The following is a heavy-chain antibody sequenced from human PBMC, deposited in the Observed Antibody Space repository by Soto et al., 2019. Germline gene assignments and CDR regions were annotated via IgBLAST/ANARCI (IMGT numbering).Heavy chain of an antibody. CDR3: ARGEQQLAGYGMDV. CDR1: GFTFSSYG. Sequence: QVQLVESGGGVVQPGRSLRLSCAASGFTFSSYGMHWVRQAPGKGLEWVAVIWYDGSNKYYADSVKGRFTISRDNSKNTLYLQMNGLRAEDRAVYYCARGEQQLAGYGMDVWGQGTTVTVSS. CDR2: IWYDGSNK. J-gene: IGHJ6*02. V-gene: IGHV3-33*01. D-gene: IGHD6-13*01.